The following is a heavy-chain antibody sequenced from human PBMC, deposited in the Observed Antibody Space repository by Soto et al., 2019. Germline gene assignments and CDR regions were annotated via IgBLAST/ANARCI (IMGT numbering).Heavy chain of an antibody. CDR3: ARDIVVVVATNYYYYYGMDV. Sequence: QVQLVESGGGVVQPGRSLRLSCAASGFTLSSYGMHWVRQAPGKGLEWVAVIWYDGSNKYYADSVKGRFTISRDNSKNTLYLQMNSLRAEDTAVYYCARDIVVVVATNYYYYYGMDVW. CDR2: IWYDGSNK. J-gene: IGHJ6*01. D-gene: IGHD2-15*01. V-gene: IGHV3-33*01. CDR1: GFTLSSYG.